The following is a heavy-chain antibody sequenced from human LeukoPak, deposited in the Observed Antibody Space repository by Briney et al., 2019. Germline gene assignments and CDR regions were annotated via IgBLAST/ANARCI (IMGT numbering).Heavy chain of an antibody. J-gene: IGHJ4*02. D-gene: IGHD2-2*02. Sequence: GGSLRLSCAASGFTFSSYSMNWVRQAPGKGLEWVSSISSSSSYIYYADSVKGRFTISRDNAKNSLYLQMNSLRAEDTAVYYCARDQGYCSSTSCYNRYFDYWGQGTLVTVSS. V-gene: IGHV3-21*01. CDR1: GFTFSSYS. CDR3: ARDQGYCSSTSCYNRYFDY. CDR2: ISSSSSYI.